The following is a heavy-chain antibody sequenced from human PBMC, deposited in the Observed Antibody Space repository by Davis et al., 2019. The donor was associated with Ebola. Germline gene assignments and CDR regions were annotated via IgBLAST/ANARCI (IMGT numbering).Heavy chain of an antibody. CDR2: ICYTTST. Sequence: SETLSLTCSVSGVSITNINYCWGWVRQPPGKGLEWIGNICYTTSTFYTPSLKSRVSVSVDTSKKQFSLNLFSVTAADTAVYTCARVPFNAPPDYWGQGILVIVSS. CDR1: GVSITNINYC. V-gene: IGHV4-39*01. D-gene: IGHD3-16*01. CDR3: ARVPFNAPPDY. J-gene: IGHJ4*02.